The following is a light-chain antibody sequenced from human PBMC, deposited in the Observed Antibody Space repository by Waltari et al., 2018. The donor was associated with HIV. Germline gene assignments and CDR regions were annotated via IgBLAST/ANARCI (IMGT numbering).Light chain of an antibody. CDR2: CAS. CDR1: QSLSSN. Sequence: EVVMTQSPATLSVSPGERATLSCRASQSLSSNLVWYQQKPGQAPRLLIYCASTRATGIPARFSGSGSWTEFTLTISSLQSEDFAVYYWQQYSGTFGQGTKVEIK. J-gene: IGKJ1*01. CDR3: QQYSGT. V-gene: IGKV3-15*01.